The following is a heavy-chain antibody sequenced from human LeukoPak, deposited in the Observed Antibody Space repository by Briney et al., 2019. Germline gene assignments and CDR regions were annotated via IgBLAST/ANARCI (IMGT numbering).Heavy chain of an antibody. CDR1: GFTVSSNY. Sequence: GGSLRLSCAASGFTVSSNYMSWVRQAPGKGLEWVSLIYSGGSTYYADSVKGRFTISRDNAKNTLYLQMNSLRVDDTAVYYCATDRHYTMNTWGQGTTATVSS. D-gene: IGHD3-22*01. V-gene: IGHV3-53*01. CDR3: ATDRHYTMNT. CDR2: IYSGGST. J-gene: IGHJ6*02.